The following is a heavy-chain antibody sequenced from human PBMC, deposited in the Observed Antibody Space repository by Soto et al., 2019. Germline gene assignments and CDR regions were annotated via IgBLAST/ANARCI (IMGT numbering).Heavy chain of an antibody. D-gene: IGHD5-12*01. CDR3: ARSYSGYDFNGYYFDY. J-gene: IGHJ4*02. CDR1: GGTFSSYA. CDR2: IIPIFGTA. Sequence: QVQLVQSGAEVKKPGSSVKVSCKASGGTFSSYAISWVRQAPGQGLEWMGGIIPIFGTANYAQKFQGRVTITADESTSKAYMELSSLRSEDTAVYYCARSYSGYDFNGYYFDYWGQGTLVTVSS. V-gene: IGHV1-69*01.